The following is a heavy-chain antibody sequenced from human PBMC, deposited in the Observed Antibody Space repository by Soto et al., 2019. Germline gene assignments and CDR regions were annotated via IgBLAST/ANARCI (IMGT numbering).Heavy chain of an antibody. D-gene: IGHD6-13*01. J-gene: IGHJ4*02. CDR2: ISGSGGST. CDR1: GFTFSSYA. Sequence: PGGSLRLSCAASGFTFSSYAMSWVRQAPGKGLEWVSAISGSGGSTYYADSVKGRFTISRDNSKNTLYLQMNCLRAEDTAVYYCAKSEGAAAGTASSDYWGQGTLVTVSS. CDR3: AKSEGAAAGTASSDY. V-gene: IGHV3-23*01.